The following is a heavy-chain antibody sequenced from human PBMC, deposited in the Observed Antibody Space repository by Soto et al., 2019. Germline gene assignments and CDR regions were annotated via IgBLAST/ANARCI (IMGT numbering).Heavy chain of an antibody. CDR2: MNPGSGDT. Sequence: GASVKVSCKASGYTFTKNDVSWVRQATGQGLEWMGWMNPGSGDTGYAQKFQGRVTMTRDISIATAYMELNGLTSEDTAIYYCARMESFGSLNWFDPWGQGTLVTVSS. CDR1: GYTFTKND. D-gene: IGHD5-18*01. J-gene: IGHJ5*02. V-gene: IGHV1-8*01. CDR3: ARMESFGSLNWFDP.